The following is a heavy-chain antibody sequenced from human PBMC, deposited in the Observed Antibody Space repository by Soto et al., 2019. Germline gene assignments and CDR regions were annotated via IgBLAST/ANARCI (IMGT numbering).Heavy chain of an antibody. CDR1: GFTFSSYW. V-gene: IGHV3-74*01. CDR3: ASTIFGVVSHYY. D-gene: IGHD3-3*01. Sequence: PGGSLRLSCAASGFTFSSYWMHWVRQAPGKGLVWVSRINSDGSSTSYADSVKGRFTISRDNAKNTLYLQMNSLRAEDTAVYYCASTIFGVVSHYYWGQGTLVTVSS. CDR2: INSDGSST. J-gene: IGHJ4*02.